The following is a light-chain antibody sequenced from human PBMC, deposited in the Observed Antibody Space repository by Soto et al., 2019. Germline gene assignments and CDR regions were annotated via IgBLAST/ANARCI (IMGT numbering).Light chain of an antibody. J-gene: IGKJ4*01. CDR3: QQYNSFSLT. CDR2: KAS. V-gene: IGKV1-5*03. CDR1: QSISTW. Sequence: DIQMTQSPSTLSASVGDRVTITCRASQSISTWLAWYQQKPGKAPKLLIYKASSLESGVPSRFSGSGSGTEFTLTISSLQPDDFATYYCQQYNSFSLTFGGGTKVEIK.